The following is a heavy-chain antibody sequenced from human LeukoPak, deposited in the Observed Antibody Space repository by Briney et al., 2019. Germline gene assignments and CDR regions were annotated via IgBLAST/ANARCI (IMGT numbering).Heavy chain of an antibody. CDR1: GFSVSNNG. V-gene: IGHV3-33*01. Sequence: GGSLRLSCAASGFSVSNNGMHWVRQAPGKGLEWVAFIWGDGSNKNYADSVKGRFTISRDNAKNSLYLQMNSLRAEDTAVYYCARPRSIAVKEPLDYWGQGTPVTVSS. D-gene: IGHD6-6*01. J-gene: IGHJ4*02. CDR2: IWGDGSNK. CDR3: ARPRSIAVKEPLDY.